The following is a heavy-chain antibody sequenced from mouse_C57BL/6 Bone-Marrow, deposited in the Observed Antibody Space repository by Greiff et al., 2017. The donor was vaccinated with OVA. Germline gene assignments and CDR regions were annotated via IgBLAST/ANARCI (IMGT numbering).Heavy chain of an antibody. Sequence: VQLQQSGTVLARPGASVKMSCKTSGYTFTSYWMHWVKQRPGQGLEWIGAIYPGNSDTSYNQKFKGKAKLTAVPSASTAYMELSSLTNEDSAVYYGTRPYGSSHWYFDVWGTGTTVTVSS. D-gene: IGHD1-1*01. J-gene: IGHJ1*03. CDR1: GYTFTSYW. CDR3: TRPYGSSHWYFDV. V-gene: IGHV1-5*01. CDR2: IYPGNSDT.